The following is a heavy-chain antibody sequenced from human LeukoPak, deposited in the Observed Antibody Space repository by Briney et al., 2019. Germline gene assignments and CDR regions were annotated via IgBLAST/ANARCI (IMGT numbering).Heavy chain of an antibody. J-gene: IGHJ3*02. CDR1: GGSISSSSYY. CDR2: IYYSGST. D-gene: IGHD3-10*01. Sequence: PSETLSLTCTVSGGSISSSSYYWGWIRQPPGKGLEWIRSIYYSGSTNYNPSLKSRVTISVDTSKNQFSLKLSSVTAADTAVYYCARDRGSKFDIWGQGTMVAVSS. CDR3: ARDRGSKFDI. V-gene: IGHV4-39*07.